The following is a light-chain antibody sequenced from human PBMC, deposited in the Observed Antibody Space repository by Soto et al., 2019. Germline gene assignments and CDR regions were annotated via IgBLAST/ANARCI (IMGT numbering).Light chain of an antibody. CDR3: QQYGRSIT. V-gene: IGKV3-20*01. CDR2: AAS. J-gene: IGKJ5*01. CDR1: QSVKNNY. Sequence: EIVLTQSPGTLSLSPGERATLSCRASQSVKNNYLAWFQKRPGQAPRLLIYAASSRATGIPDRFSGSGSGTDFTLTVSRLEPEDFAVYYCQQYGRSITFGQGTRLEI.